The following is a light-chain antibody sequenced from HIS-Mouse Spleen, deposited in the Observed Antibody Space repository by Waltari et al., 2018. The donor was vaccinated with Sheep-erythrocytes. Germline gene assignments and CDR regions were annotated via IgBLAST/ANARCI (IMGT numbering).Light chain of an antibody. V-gene: IGLV2-14*01. CDR2: EVS. J-gene: IGLJ3*02. CDR3: SSYTSSSTWV. CDR1: SSDVGGYNY. Sequence: QSALTQPASVSGSPGQSITISCTGTSSDVGGYNYVSWYQQHPGKAPKRMIYEVSNRPSGVSNRVSGSKSGNTASLTISGLQAEDEADYYCSSYTSSSTWVFGGGTKLTVL.